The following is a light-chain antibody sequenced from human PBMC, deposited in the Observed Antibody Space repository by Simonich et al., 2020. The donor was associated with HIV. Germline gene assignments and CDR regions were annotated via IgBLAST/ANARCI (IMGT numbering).Light chain of an antibody. Sequence: DIVMTQSPDSLAVSLGERATINCKSSQSVLFSSNNKNYLAWYQQKPGQPPKLLIYWASTRESGVPDRFSGSGSGTEFTLTISSIQSEDFAVYYCQQYNNRPLTFGGGTKVEIK. V-gene: IGKV4-1*01. CDR1: QSVLFSSNNKNY. CDR2: WAS. CDR3: QQYNNRPLT. J-gene: IGKJ4*01.